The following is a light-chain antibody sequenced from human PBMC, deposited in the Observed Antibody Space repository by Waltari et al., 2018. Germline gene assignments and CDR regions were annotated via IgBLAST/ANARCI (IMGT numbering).Light chain of an antibody. CDR1: SSTIGAGYY. Sequence: QSVLTQPPSVSGAPGQRVTIPCTGSSSTIGAGYYVHWYHQIPGTAPKLLIYGNTNRPSGVPDRVSGSKSGTSASLAITGLQAEDEADYYCQSYDSSLSGYVFGTGTKVTVL. J-gene: IGLJ1*01. CDR3: QSYDSSLSGYV. CDR2: GNT. V-gene: IGLV1-40*01.